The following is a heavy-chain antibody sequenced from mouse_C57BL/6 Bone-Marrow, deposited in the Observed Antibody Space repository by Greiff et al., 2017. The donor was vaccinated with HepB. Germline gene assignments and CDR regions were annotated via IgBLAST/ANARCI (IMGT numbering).Heavy chain of an antibody. Sequence: QVQLQQSGPELVKPGASVKISCKASGYAFSSSWMNWVKQRPGKGLEWIGRIYPGDGDTNYNGKFKGKATLTADKSSSTAYMQLSSLTSEDSAVYFFARNWEDFDVWGTGTTVTVSS. CDR1: GYAFSSSW. J-gene: IGHJ1*03. V-gene: IGHV1-82*01. CDR3: ARNWEDFDV. D-gene: IGHD4-1*01. CDR2: IYPGDGDT.